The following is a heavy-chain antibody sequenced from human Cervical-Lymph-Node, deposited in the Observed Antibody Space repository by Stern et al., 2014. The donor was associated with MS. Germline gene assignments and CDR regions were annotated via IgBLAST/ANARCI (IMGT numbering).Heavy chain of an antibody. CDR2: IYYRGTT. J-gene: IGHJ4*02. D-gene: IGHD5-24*01. V-gene: IGHV4-39*01. Sequence: QVQLQESGPGLVKPSETLSLTCTVSGGSISRSTYYWGWIRQPPGKGLDWIGNIYYRGTTSYDPSLKSRVTISVHAGTHQFPLNLNSVTAADTAVYYCARLTGIIDSWGQGTLVAVSS. CDR3: ARLTGIIDS. CDR1: GGSISRSTYY.